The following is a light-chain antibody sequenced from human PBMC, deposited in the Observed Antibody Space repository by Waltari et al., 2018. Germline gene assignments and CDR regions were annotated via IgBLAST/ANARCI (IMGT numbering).Light chain of an antibody. V-gene: IGKV2-28*01. CDR2: LGS. CDR1: QSLLHSNGYNS. J-gene: IGKJ4*01. CDR3: MQALQTPRT. Sequence: IVMTQSPLYLPVTPGEQASISRSSSQSLLHSNGYNSLDWYLQKPGQSPQLLIYLGSNRASGVPDRFSGSGSGTDFTLKISRVEAEDVGVYYCMQALQTPRTFGGGTKVEIK.